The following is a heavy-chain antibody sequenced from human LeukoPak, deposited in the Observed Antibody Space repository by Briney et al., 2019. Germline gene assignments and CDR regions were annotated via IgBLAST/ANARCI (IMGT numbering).Heavy chain of an antibody. V-gene: IGHV3-9*01. CDR1: GFTFDDYA. J-gene: IGHJ6*02. CDR2: ISWNSGSI. CDR3: AKDGMDV. Sequence: GRSLRLSCAASGFTFDDYAMHWVRQAPGEGLEWVSGISWNSGSIGYADSVKGRFTISRDNAKNSLYLQMNSLRAEDTALYYCAKDGMDVWGQGTTVTVSS.